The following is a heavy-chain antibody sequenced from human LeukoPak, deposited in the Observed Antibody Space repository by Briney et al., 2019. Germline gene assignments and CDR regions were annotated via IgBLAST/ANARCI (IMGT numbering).Heavy chain of an antibody. V-gene: IGHV3-23*01. CDR1: GFTFSSYA. CDR3: ARATMVRGRPFDY. J-gene: IGHJ4*02. Sequence: PEGSLRLSCAASGFTFSSYAMSWVRQAPGKGLEWVSAISGSGGSTYYADSVKGRFTISRDNSKNTLYLQMNSLRAEDTAVYYCARATMVRGRPFDYWSQGTLVTVSS. D-gene: IGHD3-10*01. CDR2: ISGSGGST.